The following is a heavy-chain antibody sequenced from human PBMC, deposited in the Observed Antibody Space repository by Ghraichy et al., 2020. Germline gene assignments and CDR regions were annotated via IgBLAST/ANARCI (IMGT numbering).Heavy chain of an antibody. CDR1: GFTVSSNY. J-gene: IGHJ4*02. Sequence: LSLTCAASGFTVSSNYMSWVRQAPGKGLEWVSVIYSGGSTYYADSVKGRFTISRDNSKNTLYLQMNSLRAEDTAVYYCAMCIAAAGTFFDYWGQGTLVTVSS. CDR3: AMCIAAAGTFFDY. V-gene: IGHV3-53*01. D-gene: IGHD6-13*01. CDR2: IYSGGST.